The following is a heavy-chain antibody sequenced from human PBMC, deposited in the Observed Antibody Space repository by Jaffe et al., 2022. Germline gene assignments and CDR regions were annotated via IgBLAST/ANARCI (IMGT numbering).Heavy chain of an antibody. CDR3: ASTGVGVDTAMVGDQFDY. CDR2: IYHSGST. CDR1: GGSISSSNW. J-gene: IGHJ4*02. Sequence: QVQLQESGPGLVKPSGTLSLTCAVSGGSISSSNWWSWVRQPPGKGLEWIGEIYHSGSTNYNPSLKSRVTISVDKSKNQFSLKLSSVTAADTAVYYCASTGVGVDTAMVGDQFDYWGQGTLVTVSS. D-gene: IGHD5-18*01. V-gene: IGHV4-4*02.